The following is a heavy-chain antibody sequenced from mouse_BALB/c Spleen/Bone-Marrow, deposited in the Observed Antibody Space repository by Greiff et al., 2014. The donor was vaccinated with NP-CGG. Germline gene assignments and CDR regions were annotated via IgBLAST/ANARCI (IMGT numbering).Heavy chain of an antibody. J-gene: IGHJ2*01. Sequence: VKLVESGAELVRPGTAVNVSCKASGYAFTNYLIEWVKQRPGQGLEWIGVINPGSGGANYNEKFKGKATLTADRSSSTAYMQLSSLTSDDSAVYFCARFGRYYFDYWGQGTTLTVSS. V-gene: IGHV1-54*03. CDR1: GYAFTNYL. CDR2: INPGSGGA. CDR3: ARFGRYYFDY.